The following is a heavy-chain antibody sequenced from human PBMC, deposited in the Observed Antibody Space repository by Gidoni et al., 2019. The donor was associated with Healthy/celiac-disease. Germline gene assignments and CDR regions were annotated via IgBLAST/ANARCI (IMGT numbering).Heavy chain of an antibody. CDR2: IDWDEDK. V-gene: IGHV2-70*15. Sequence: QVTLRESGPALVKPTQTLTLTCTFSGFSLSTSGMCVSWIRQPPGKALEWLARIDWDEDKYYSTSLKTRLTISKDTSKNQVVLKMTNMDPVDTATYYCARMRQWLPTYYYSYGMDVWGQGTTVTVSS. J-gene: IGHJ6*02. D-gene: IGHD6-19*01. CDR3: ARMRQWLPTYYYSYGMDV. CDR1: GFSLSTSGMC.